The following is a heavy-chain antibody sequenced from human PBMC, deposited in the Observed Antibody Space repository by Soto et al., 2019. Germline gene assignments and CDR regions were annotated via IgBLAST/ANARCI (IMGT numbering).Heavy chain of an antibody. V-gene: IGHV1-18*01. J-gene: IGHJ4*02. CDR1: GYTFTSYG. Sequence: GASVKVSCKASGYTFTSYGISWVRQAPGQGLEWMGWISAYNGNTNYAQKLQGRVTISVDTSKNQFSLKLSSVTAADTAVYYCARHGWNPVSYYYGSGSYYNYDYWGQGTLVTVSS. D-gene: IGHD3-10*01. CDR2: ISAYNGNT. CDR3: ARHGWNPVSYYYGSGSYYNYDY.